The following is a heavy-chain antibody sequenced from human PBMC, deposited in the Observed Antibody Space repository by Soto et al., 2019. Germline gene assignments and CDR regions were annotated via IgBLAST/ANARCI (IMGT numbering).Heavy chain of an antibody. CDR1: GGSISSSSYY. D-gene: IGHD5-12*01. CDR3: AREGGGSI. V-gene: IGHV4-39*02. CDR2: IWYSGST. Sequence: PSETLSLTCTVSGGSISSSSYYWAWVGQPPGKGLEWIGSIWYSGSTFYNPSLKSRATISVDTSKNQFSLNLNSVTAADTALYYCAREGGGSIWGQGTLVTVS. J-gene: IGHJ4*02.